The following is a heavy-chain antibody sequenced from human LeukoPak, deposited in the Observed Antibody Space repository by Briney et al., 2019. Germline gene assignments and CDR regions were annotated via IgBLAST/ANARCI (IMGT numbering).Heavy chain of an antibody. J-gene: IGHJ4*02. CDR2: IKQDGSEK. CDR3: AREGGLGFYGSGILDY. D-gene: IGHD3-10*01. Sequence: PGGSLRLSCAASGFTFSSYWMHWVRQAPGKGLEWVANIKQDGSEKYYVDSVKGRFTISRDNAKNSLYLQMNSLRAEDTAVYYCAREGGLGFYGSGILDYWGQGTLVTVSS. CDR1: GFTFSSYW. V-gene: IGHV3-7*01.